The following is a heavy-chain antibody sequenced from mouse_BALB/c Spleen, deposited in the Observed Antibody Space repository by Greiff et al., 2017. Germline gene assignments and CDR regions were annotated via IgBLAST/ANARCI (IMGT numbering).Heavy chain of an antibody. Sequence: VQLQQSGPGLVQPSQSLSITCTVSGFSLTSYGVHWVRQSPGKGLEWLGVIWSGGSTDYNAAFISRLSISKDNSKSQVFLKMNSLQTDDTARYYCARDTTVVDAMDYWGQGTSVTVSS. CDR3: ARDTTVVDAMDY. CDR1: GFSLTSYG. V-gene: IGHV2-4-1*01. J-gene: IGHJ4*01. D-gene: IGHD1-1*01. CDR2: IWSGGST.